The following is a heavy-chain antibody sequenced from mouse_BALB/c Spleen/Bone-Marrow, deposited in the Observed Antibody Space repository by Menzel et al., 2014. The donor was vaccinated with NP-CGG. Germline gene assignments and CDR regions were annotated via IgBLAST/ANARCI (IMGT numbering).Heavy chain of an antibody. D-gene: IGHD1-1*01. CDR3: ARDMGLLRFDY. V-gene: IGHV7-3*02. CDR1: GFTFTDYY. Sequence: EVKLVESGGGLVQPGGSLRLSCATSGFTFTDYYMSWVRQPPGKALEWLAFIRNKANGYTTEYSASVKGWFTISRDNSQSILYLQMNTLRAEDSATYYCARDMGLLRFDYWGHGTTLTVSS. CDR2: IRNKANGYTT. J-gene: IGHJ2*01.